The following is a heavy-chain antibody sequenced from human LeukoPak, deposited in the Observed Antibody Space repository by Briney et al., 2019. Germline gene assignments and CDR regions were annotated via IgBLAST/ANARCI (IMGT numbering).Heavy chain of an antibody. J-gene: IGHJ5*02. CDR2: LLWCEY. V-gene: IGHV4-38-2*01. CDR1: GYPITNNYY. Sequence: KPSETLSLTCAVSGYPITNNYYWGWIRQPPGEGAGVDWEYLLWCEYLLHPSLKSRVTISLDASKNQFSLRLTSVTAADTAVYYCARLGNTRVSIDPWGQGTLVTVSS. CDR3: ARLGNTRVSIDP. D-gene: IGHD7-27*01.